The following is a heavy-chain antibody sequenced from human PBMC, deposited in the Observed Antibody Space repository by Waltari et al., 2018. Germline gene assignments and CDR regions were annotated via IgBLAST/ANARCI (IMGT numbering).Heavy chain of an antibody. CDR1: GYSFSDYD. CDR3: ARVPGISVAGSDS. Sequence: QVQLVQSGAEVKKPGASVKVSCKTSGYSFSDYDINWVRQATGQGLEWMGWKNPKNGNTGDANKCQGRVTITSDTSTETVYMELSSLRVDDTAVYYCARVPGISVAGSDSWGQGTLVTVSS. D-gene: IGHD6-19*01. CDR2: KNPKNGNT. J-gene: IGHJ4*02. V-gene: IGHV1-8*03.